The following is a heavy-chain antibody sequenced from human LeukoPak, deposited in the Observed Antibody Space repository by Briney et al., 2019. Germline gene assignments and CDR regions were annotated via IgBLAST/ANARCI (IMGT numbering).Heavy chain of an antibody. J-gene: IGHJ4*02. CDR3: ARASGRWLVKEGFDY. Sequence: PSETLSLTCTVSGGSISSYYWSWIRQPPGKGLEWIGYIYYSGSTNYNPSLKSRVTISVDTSKNQFSLKLSSVTAADTAVYYCARASGRWLVKEGFDYWGQGTLVTVSS. V-gene: IGHV4-59*01. D-gene: IGHD6-19*01. CDR2: IYYSGST. CDR1: GGSISSYY.